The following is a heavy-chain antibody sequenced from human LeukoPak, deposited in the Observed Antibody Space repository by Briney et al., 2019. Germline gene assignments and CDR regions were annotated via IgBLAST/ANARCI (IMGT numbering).Heavy chain of an antibody. CDR1: GGSISSSSYY. J-gene: IGHJ6*03. CDR3: ARHPKSQYYYGSGLFYYMDV. V-gene: IGHV4-39*01. CDR2: IYYSGST. Sequence: PSQTLSLTCTVSGGSISSSSYYWGWIRQPPGKGLEWFGSIYYSGSTYYNPSLKSRVTISVDTSKNQFSLKLSSVTAADTAVYSCARHPKSQYYYGSGLFYYMDVWGKGTTVTISS. D-gene: IGHD3-10*01.